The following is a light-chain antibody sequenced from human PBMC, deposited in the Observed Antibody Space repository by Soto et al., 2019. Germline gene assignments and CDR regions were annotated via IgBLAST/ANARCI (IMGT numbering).Light chain of an antibody. Sequence: ESVLTQSPGTLSLSPGERATFSCRASQSIDSAYLAWYQQKPGQAPRLLTYATSSRATGIPDRFSGSGSGTDFTLTISRLEPEDFAVYFCQQYDTSPRTFGQGTKVVIK. CDR2: ATS. CDR3: QQYDTSPRT. CDR1: QSIDSAY. V-gene: IGKV3-20*01. J-gene: IGKJ1*01.